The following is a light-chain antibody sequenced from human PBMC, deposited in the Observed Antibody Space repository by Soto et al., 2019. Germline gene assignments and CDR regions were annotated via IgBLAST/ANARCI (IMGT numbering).Light chain of an antibody. Sequence: EIVLTQSPGTLSLSPGERATLSCRASQSVSSSYLAWYQQKRGQAPRLLIFETSTRATGIPARFSGSGSGTEFTLTISSLQPEDFAVYYCHQYNNWPPITFGQGTRLEIK. J-gene: IGKJ5*01. V-gene: IGKV3-15*01. CDR2: ETS. CDR1: QSVSSSY. CDR3: HQYNNWPPIT.